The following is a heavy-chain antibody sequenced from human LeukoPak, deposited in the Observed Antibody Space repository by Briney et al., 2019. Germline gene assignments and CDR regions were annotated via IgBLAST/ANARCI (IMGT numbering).Heavy chain of an antibody. V-gene: IGHV1-18*01. D-gene: IGHD6-13*01. CDR2: ISAYNGNT. CDR1: GYTFTSYG. CDR3: ARVDGIAAASIFDY. J-gene: IGHJ4*02. Sequence: ASVKVSCKASGYTFTSYGISWVRQAPGQGLEWMGWISAYNGNTNYAQKLQGRVTVTTDTSTSTAYMELRSLRSDDTAVYYCARVDGIAAASIFDYWGQGTLVTVSS.